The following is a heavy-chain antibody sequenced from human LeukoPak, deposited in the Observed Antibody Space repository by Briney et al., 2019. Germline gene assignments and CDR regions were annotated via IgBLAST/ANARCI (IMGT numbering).Heavy chain of an antibody. CDR2: ISGSGDST. V-gene: IGHV3-23*01. CDR1: GFTFIGYA. Sequence: PGGSLRLSCAASGFTFIGYAMIWVRQAPGKGLEWVSGISGSGDSTYYAGSVKGRFTISRDTSTNTLYLQMNSLRAEDTALYYCAVGYCSSASCDGVGYWGQGTLVTVSS. J-gene: IGHJ4*02. CDR3: AVGYCSSASCDGVGY. D-gene: IGHD2-2*01.